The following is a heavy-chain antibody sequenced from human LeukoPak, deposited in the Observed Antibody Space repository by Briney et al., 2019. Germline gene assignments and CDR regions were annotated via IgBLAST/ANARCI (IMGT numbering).Heavy chain of an antibody. D-gene: IGHD1-26*01. CDR3: AKSTSGSGSYTILDY. CDR1: GFTFSSYA. V-gene: IGHV3-23*01. J-gene: IGHJ4*02. CDR2: ISGSGGST. Sequence: PGGSLRLSCAASGFTFSSYAMHWVRQAPGKGLEWVSLISGSGGSTYYADSVKGRFTISRDNSKNTLYLQMNSLRAEDTAVYYCAKSTSGSGSYTILDYWGQGTLVTVSS.